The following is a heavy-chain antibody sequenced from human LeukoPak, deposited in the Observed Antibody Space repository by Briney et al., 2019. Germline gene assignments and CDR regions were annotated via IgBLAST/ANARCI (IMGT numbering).Heavy chain of an antibody. Sequence: GGSLRLSCAASGFTFSSYAMSWVRQAPGKGLEWVSAISGSAYSTYYTDSVKGRFAISRDNSKNTLYLQMNSLRAEDTAVYYCAKETVAAPPIDYWGQGTLVAVSS. CDR1: GFTFSSYA. D-gene: IGHD6-19*01. CDR2: ISGSAYST. CDR3: AKETVAAPPIDY. J-gene: IGHJ4*02. V-gene: IGHV3-23*01.